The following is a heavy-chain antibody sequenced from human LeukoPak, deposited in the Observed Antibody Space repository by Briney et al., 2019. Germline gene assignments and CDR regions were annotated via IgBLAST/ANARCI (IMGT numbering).Heavy chain of an antibody. CDR3: AKARDSSSWSLDAFDI. Sequence: SVKVSCKASGCTFSNYAISWVRQAPGQGLEWMGGIIAFFGTANYAQKFQGRVTMTTDESTSTAYMELSSVRFEDTAVYYCAKARDSSSWSLDAFDIWGKGTVVTVSS. D-gene: IGHD6-13*01. V-gene: IGHV1-69*05. J-gene: IGHJ3*02. CDR2: IIAFFGTA. CDR1: GCTFSNYA.